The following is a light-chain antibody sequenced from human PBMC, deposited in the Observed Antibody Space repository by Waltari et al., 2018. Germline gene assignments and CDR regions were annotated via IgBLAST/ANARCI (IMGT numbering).Light chain of an antibody. J-gene: IGLJ1*01. V-gene: IGLV2-11*01. CDR1: SRDVGGYTS. Sequence: QSALTQPRSVSGSPGQSVTISCPGTSRDVGGYTSVSWYQQHPGKAPKPMIYDFSKRPSGVPDRFSGSKSGNTASLTISGLQAEDEADYYCCSYAGSYTYVFGTGTKVTVL. CDR2: DFS. CDR3: CSYAGSYTYV.